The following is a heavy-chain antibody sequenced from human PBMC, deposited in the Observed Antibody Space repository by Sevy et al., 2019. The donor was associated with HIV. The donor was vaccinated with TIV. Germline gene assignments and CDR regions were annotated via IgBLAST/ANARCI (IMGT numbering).Heavy chain of an antibody. D-gene: IGHD1-26*01. CDR1: GFSFSAFT. CDR2: INGNSRYI. V-gene: IGHV3-21*01. J-gene: IGHJ4*02. CDR3: ARVGATTGALTH. Sequence: GGSLRLSCSASGFSFSAFTMNWVRQAPGKGLEWVASINGNSRYIYYAESVRGRFTISRDNAQNSVYLQMNSLRAEDTAVYFCARVGATTGALTHWDQGTLVTVSS.